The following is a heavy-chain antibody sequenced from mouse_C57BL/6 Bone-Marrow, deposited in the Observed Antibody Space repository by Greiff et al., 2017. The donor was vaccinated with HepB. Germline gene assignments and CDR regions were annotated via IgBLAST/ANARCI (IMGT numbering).Heavy chain of an antibody. V-gene: IGHV3-6*01. D-gene: IGHD2-1*01. J-gene: IGHJ2*01. CDR2: ISYDGSN. Sequence: EVQLQESGPGLVKPSQSLSLTCSVTGYSITSGYYWNWIRQFPGNKLEWMGYISYDGSNNYNPSLKNRISITRDTSKNQFFLKLNSVTTEDTATYYCGRNLYYFDYWGQGTTLTVSS. CDR1: GYSITSGYY. CDR3: GRNLYYFDY.